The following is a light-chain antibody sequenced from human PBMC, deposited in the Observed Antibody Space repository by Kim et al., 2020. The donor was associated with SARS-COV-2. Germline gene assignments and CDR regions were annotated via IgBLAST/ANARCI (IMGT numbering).Light chain of an antibody. J-gene: IGKJ1*01. CDR1: QGISNH. Sequence: DIQMTQSPSSLSASVGDGVTITCRASQGISNHLAWYQQKPGKVPQVLIYDASALQSGVPSRFSGSRSGTDFTLTISSLQPEDVATYYCQKYDCAPWTFGQGTKVDIK. CDR3: QKYDCAPWT. V-gene: IGKV1-27*01. CDR2: DAS.